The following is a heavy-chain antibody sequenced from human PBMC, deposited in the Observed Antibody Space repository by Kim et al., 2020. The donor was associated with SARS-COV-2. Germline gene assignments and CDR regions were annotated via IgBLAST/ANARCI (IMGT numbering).Heavy chain of an antibody. J-gene: IGHJ1*01. CDR3: ASVSGSDGN. D-gene: IGHD1-26*01. V-gene: IGHV4-59*01. Sequence: SETLSLTCTVSGGSITRDYWTWIRQPPGKGLEWIGYIYYSGITNYNPSLKSRVTISVDTSKNQFSLKLSSVTAADTAVDYCASVSGSDGNCGQGTRV. CDR2: IYYSGIT. CDR1: GGSITRDY.